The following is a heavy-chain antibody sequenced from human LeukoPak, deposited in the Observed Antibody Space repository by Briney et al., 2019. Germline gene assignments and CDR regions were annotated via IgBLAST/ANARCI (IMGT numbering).Heavy chain of an antibody. J-gene: IGHJ4*02. D-gene: IGHD3-16*02. Sequence: SETLSLTCTVSGGSISSYYRSWIRQPPGKGLEWIGYIYYSGSTNYNPSLKSRVTISVDTSKNQFSLKLSSVTAADTAVYYCARGGKGGVIDHIGDYWGQGTLVTVSS. CDR2: IYYSGST. CDR1: GGSISSYY. V-gene: IGHV4-59*01. CDR3: ARGGKGGVIDHIGDY.